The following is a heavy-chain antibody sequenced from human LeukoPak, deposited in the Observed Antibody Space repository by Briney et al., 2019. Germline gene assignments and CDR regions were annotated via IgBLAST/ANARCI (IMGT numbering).Heavy chain of an antibody. Sequence: ASVKVSCKASGYTFTGYYMHWVRQAPGQGLEWMGWINPNSGGTNYAQKFQGRVTLTRDTSISTAYMDLSSLRSDDTAVYYCASSKNYYGSGDDAFDIWGQGTMVTVSS. D-gene: IGHD3-10*01. V-gene: IGHV1-2*02. J-gene: IGHJ3*02. CDR2: INPNSGGT. CDR3: ASSKNYYGSGDDAFDI. CDR1: GYTFTGYY.